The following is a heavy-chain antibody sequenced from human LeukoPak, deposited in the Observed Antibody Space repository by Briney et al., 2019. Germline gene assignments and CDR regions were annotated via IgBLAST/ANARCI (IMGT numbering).Heavy chain of an antibody. Sequence: ASDTLSLTCSVSGVSITSNYWSWLRQPPGKGLEWLGYTHHSGATSYNPSLKSRSTMSLDTSNNQFSQKLSSVTAADTAVYYCARSSGHSYGDFDYWGQGNLVTVSS. D-gene: IGHD5-18*01. CDR1: GVSITSNY. V-gene: IGHV4-59*07. CDR2: THHSGAT. CDR3: ARSSGHSYGDFDY. J-gene: IGHJ4*02.